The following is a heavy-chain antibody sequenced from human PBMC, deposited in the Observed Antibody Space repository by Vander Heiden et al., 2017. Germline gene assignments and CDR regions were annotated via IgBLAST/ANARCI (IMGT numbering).Heavy chain of an antibody. D-gene: IGHD3-10*01. CDR2: IYYSGST. J-gene: IGHJ4*02. CDR1: GGSISSGGYY. V-gene: IGHV4-31*03. Sequence: QVQLQESGPGLVKPSKTLSLTCPVSGGSISSGGYYWIWIRQHPGKGLEWIGYIYYSGSTYYNPSLKSRVTISVDTSKNQFSLKLSSVTAADTAVYYCARSGSGSYGPDYWGQGTLVTVSS. CDR3: ARSGSGSYGPDY.